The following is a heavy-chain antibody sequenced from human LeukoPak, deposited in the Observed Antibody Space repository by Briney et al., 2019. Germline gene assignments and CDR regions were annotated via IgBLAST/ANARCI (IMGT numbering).Heavy chain of an antibody. CDR1: GHSLSGSSYS. CDR2: IYNIGSTGNT. D-gene: IGHD3-10*01. V-gene: IGHV4-39*07. CDR3: ARDFGAGSYRYGMDV. J-gene: IGHJ6*02. Sequence: PSETLSLTCTVSGHSLSGSSYSWGWIRQPPGKGLEWIGCIYNIGSTGNTHYDPSLKSRLTISEDTSKNQFSLRLSSVTAADTAVYYCARDFGAGSYRYGMDVWGQGTAVTVSS.